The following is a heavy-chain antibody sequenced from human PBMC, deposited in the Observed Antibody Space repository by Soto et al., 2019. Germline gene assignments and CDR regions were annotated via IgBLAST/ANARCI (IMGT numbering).Heavy chain of an antibody. Sequence: PSETLSLTCPVSGGSVSSGSYYWSWIRQPPGKGLEWIGRVYYTGSTNYNPSPKSRVTISVDTSKNQFSLKLSSVTAADTAVYYCARAPRGNYGYPSYFDYWGQGTLVTVSS. V-gene: IGHV4-61*01. CDR3: ARAPRGNYGYPSYFDY. CDR2: VYYTGST. D-gene: IGHD3-10*01. CDR1: GGSVSSGSYY. J-gene: IGHJ4*02.